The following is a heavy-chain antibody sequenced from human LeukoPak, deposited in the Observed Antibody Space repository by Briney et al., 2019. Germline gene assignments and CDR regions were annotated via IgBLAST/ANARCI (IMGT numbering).Heavy chain of an antibody. J-gene: IGHJ4*02. Sequence: SQTLSLTCTVSGVSISSGSYYWSWLRQPAGKGLEWIGRIYTSGSTNYNPSLKSRVTISVDTSKNQFSLKLSSVTAADTAVYYCAREMITFGGVIVIGYWGQGTLVTVSS. D-gene: IGHD3-16*02. CDR3: AREMITFGGVIVIGY. CDR2: IYTSGST. CDR1: GVSISSGSYY. V-gene: IGHV4-61*02.